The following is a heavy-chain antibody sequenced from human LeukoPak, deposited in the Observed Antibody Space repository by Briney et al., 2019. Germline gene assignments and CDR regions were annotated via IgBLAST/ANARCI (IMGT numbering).Heavy chain of an antibody. J-gene: IGHJ4*02. CDR2: ISSSSSYI. Sequence: GGSLRLSCAASGFTFSSYSMTWVRQAPGKGLEWVSSISSSSSYIYYADSVKGRFTISRDNAKNSLYLQMNSLRAEDTAVYYCARGLRMATITRGYYFDYWGQGTLVTVSS. CDR1: GFTFSSYS. D-gene: IGHD5-24*01. V-gene: IGHV3-21*01. CDR3: ARGLRMATITRGYYFDY.